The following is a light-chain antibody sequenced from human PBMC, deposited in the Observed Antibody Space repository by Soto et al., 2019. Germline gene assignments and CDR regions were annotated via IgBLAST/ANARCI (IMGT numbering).Light chain of an antibody. Sequence: QSVLTQPPSASGTPGQRVIISCSGSSSNIASNNVNWYQQLPGAAPKLLIYANNQPPSGVPDRFSGSKSGTSASLAISGLQSEDDADYYCAAWDDSLNGVVFGGGTKLTVL. CDR2: ANN. J-gene: IGLJ2*01. CDR1: SSNIASNN. V-gene: IGLV1-44*01. CDR3: AAWDDSLNGVV.